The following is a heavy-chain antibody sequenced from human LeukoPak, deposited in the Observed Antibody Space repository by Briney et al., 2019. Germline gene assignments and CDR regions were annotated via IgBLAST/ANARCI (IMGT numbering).Heavy chain of an antibody. Sequence: PSETLSLTCTVSGGSISTTNSYWGWIRQPPGKGLEWIGNADSSGTSHYNPSLRSRVTISVDTSKSHFSLKLTSVTAADTALYYCARLIDYGGFYFYCYMDVWGKGTTVAVSS. V-gene: IGHV4-39*02. D-gene: IGHD4-17*01. CDR1: GGSISTTNSY. CDR3: ARLIDYGGFYFYCYMDV. CDR2: ADSSGTS. J-gene: IGHJ6*03.